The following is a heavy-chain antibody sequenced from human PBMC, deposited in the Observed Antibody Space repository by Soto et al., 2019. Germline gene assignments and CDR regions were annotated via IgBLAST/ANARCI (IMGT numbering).Heavy chain of an antibody. V-gene: IGHV3-23*01. D-gene: IGHD3-10*01. CDR1: GFTFSSYA. Sequence: GGSLRLSCAASGFTFSSYAMSWVRQAPGKGLEWVSAISGRGGRTYYADSVKGRFTISRDNSKDTLYLQMNSLRAEDTAVYYCAKVLYLPYGSGNGGDNWFDPWGQGTLVTVSS. CDR2: ISGRGGRT. J-gene: IGHJ5*02. CDR3: AKVLYLPYGSGNGGDNWFDP.